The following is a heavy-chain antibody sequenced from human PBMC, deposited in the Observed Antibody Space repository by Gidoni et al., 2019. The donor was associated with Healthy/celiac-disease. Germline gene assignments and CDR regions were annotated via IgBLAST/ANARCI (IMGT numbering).Heavy chain of an antibody. V-gene: IGHV4-4*02. J-gene: IGHJ5*02. CDR2: IYHSGST. CDR1: GGSISRSNW. Sequence: QVQLQESGPGLVKPSGTLSLTCAVSGGSISRSNWWSWVRQPPGKGLEWIGEIYHSGSTNYNPSLKSRVTISVDKSKNQFSLKLSSVTAADTAVYYCAREVTMVRGVNWFDPWGQGTLVTVSS. CDR3: AREVTMVRGVNWFDP. D-gene: IGHD3-10*01.